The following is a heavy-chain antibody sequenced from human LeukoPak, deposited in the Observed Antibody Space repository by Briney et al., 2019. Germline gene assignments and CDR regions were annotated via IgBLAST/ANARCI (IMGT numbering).Heavy chain of an antibody. CDR1: GYTLTELS. CDR3: ATGRYYDSSGYYFRHNWFDP. Sequence: GASVKVSCKVSGYTLTELSMHWVRQAPGKGLEWMGGFDPEDGETIYAQKFQGRVTMTEDTSTDTAYMELSSLRSEDTAVYYRATGRYYDSSGYYFRHNWFDPWGQGTLVTVSS. V-gene: IGHV1-24*01. CDR2: FDPEDGET. D-gene: IGHD3-22*01. J-gene: IGHJ5*02.